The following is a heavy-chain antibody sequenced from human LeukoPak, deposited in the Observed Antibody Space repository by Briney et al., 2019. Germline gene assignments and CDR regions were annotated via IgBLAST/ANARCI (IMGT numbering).Heavy chain of an antibody. J-gene: IGHJ4*02. CDR2: IYPGDSDT. V-gene: IGHV5-51*01. D-gene: IGHD3-3*01. CDR3: ARLKNYDFWSGYIDPFDY. Sequence: GESLKISCKGSGYSFTSYWVGWVRQMPGKALEWMGIIYPGDSDTRYSPSFQGQVTISADKSISTAYLQWSSLKASDTAMYYCARLKNYDFWSGYIDPFDYWGQGTLVTVSS. CDR1: GYSFTSYW.